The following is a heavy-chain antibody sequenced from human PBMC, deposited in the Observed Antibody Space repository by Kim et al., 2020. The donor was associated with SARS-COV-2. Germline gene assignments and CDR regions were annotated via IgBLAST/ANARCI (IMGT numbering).Heavy chain of an antibody. V-gene: IGHV4-39*01. Sequence: LKSRVTISVDTSKNQFSLKLSSVTAADTAVYYCARHPNSNYPPPPYMDVWGKGTTVTVSS. D-gene: IGHD4-4*01. J-gene: IGHJ6*03. CDR3: ARHPNSNYPPPPYMDV.